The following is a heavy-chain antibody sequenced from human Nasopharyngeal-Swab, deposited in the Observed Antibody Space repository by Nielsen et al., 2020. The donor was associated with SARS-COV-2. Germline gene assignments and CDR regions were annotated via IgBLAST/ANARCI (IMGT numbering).Heavy chain of an antibody. J-gene: IGHJ4*02. CDR2: IHYSGKT. D-gene: IGHD3-10*02. Sequence: SETLSLTCTVSGGSISGNDHYWGWIRQPPGKGLEWNGSIHYSGKTYYNPALKSRVTMSVDTPKNQFSLNLNSVTAADTAVYYCATVFHYYFDYWGQGSLVIVSS. CDR3: ATVFHYYFDY. V-gene: IGHV4-39*01. CDR1: GGSISGNDHY.